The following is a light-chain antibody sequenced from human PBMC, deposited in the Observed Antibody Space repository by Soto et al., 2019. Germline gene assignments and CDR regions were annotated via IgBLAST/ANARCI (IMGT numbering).Light chain of an antibody. Sequence: ATQMTQSPSSLSASVGDRVTIACRASQGIRTELGWYQQRPGQDPKLLISAASTLQSGVPSRFSGSGSGTDFTLTISSLQPEDVASYYCLQYYDYPRTFGQGTKVEMK. CDR1: QGIRTE. V-gene: IGKV1-6*01. J-gene: IGKJ1*01. CDR2: AAS. CDR3: LQYYDYPRT.